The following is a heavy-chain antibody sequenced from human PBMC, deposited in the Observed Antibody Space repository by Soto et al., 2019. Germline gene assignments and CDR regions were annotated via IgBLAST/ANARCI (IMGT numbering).Heavy chain of an antibody. Sequence: GESLKISWKGSGYSFTSYWIGWVRQMPGKGLEWMGIIYPGDSDTRYSPSFQGQVTISADKSISTAYLQWSSLKASDTAMYYCARSFRGGYYDSSGFPPDAFDIWGQGTLVTVSS. CDR3: ARSFRGGYYDSSGFPPDAFDI. CDR1: GYSFTSYW. CDR2: IYPGDSDT. V-gene: IGHV5-51*01. J-gene: IGHJ3*02. D-gene: IGHD3-22*01.